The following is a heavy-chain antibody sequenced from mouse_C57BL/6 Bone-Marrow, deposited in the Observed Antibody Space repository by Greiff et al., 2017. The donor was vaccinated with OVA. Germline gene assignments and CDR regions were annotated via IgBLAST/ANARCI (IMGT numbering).Heavy chain of an antibody. CDR2: IDPEDGDT. D-gene: IGHD1-1*01. V-gene: IGHV14-1*01. Sequence: EVQLQQSGAELVRPGASVKLSCTASGFNIKDYYMHWVKQRPEQGLEWIGRIDPEDGDTEYAPKFQGKATMTADTSASTAYMELSSLTNEDSAVYYCETVYYFDYWGQGTTLTVSS. CDR1: GFNIKDYY. CDR3: ETVYYFDY. J-gene: IGHJ2*01.